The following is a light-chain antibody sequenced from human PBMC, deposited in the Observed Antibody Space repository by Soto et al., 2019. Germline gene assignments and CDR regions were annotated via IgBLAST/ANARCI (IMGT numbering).Light chain of an antibody. CDR3: ESEFLLNS. CDR1: QSVSSD. V-gene: IGKV3D-15*03. J-gene: IGKJ5*01. Sequence: ESPGERATLSCRASQSVSSDLAWYHQKPGEAPRLLIYAASSRATGIPDRFSGSGSGTDFTLTIYFQADEDIRVYSCESEFLLNSFG. CDR2: AAS.